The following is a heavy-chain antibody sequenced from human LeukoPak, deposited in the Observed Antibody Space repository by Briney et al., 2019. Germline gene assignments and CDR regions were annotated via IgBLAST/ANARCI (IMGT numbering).Heavy chain of an antibody. Sequence: AASVKVSCKASGYTFTSNAMNWVRQAPGQGLEWMGGIIPIFGTANYAQKFQGRVTITADKSTSTAYMELSSLRSEDTAVYYCARGRMDVVVPAAGYYYYYYMDVWGKGTTVTVSS. CDR2: IIPIFGTA. V-gene: IGHV1-69*06. D-gene: IGHD2-2*01. CDR3: ARGRMDVVVPAAGYYYYYYMDV. J-gene: IGHJ6*03. CDR1: GYTFTSNA.